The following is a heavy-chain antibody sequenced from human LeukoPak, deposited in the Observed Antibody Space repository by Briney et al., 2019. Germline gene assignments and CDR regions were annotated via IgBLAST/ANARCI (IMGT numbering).Heavy chain of an antibody. D-gene: IGHD3-22*01. CDR2: INSGGSIT. J-gene: IGHJ6*02. Sequence: GGSLRLSCAASGFTFSNYWMHWVRQAPGKGLVWVSRINSGGSITTYADSVKGRFTISRDNAKNTLYLQMNSLRAEDTAVYYCAKVGYDSSGYYYYYYYYYGMDVWGQGTTVTVSS. CDR1: GFTFSNYW. V-gene: IGHV3-74*03. CDR3: AKVGYDSSGYYYYYYYYYGMDV.